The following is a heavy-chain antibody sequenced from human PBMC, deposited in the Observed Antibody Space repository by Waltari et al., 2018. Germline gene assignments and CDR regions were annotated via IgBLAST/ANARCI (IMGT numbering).Heavy chain of an antibody. Sequence: EVQLVQSGAEVKKPGESLKISCNGSGYRFTNYWIAWVRQMPGKGLEWVGTIDPGDSDTRYSPSFQGQVTISADKSISTAYLQWSSLKASDTAMYYCAKSSSGGYYDYWGQGTLVTVSS. J-gene: IGHJ4*02. CDR2: IDPGDSDT. V-gene: IGHV5-51*01. CDR1: GYRFTNYW. CDR3: AKSSSGGYYDY. D-gene: IGHD1-26*01.